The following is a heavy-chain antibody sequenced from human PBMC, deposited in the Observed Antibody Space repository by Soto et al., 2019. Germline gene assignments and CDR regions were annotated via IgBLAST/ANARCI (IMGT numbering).Heavy chain of an antibody. D-gene: IGHD1-7*01. V-gene: IGHV1-69*01. J-gene: IGHJ6*04. CDR3: AREKYNWNYGNYYYYGMDD. Sequence: QVQLVQSGAEVKKPGSSVKVSCKASGGTFSSYAISWVRQAPGQGLEGMGGIIPIFGTANYAQKVQGRVTITADESTSTAYMELSSLRSEDTAVYYCAREKYNWNYGNYYYYGMDDWGKGTTVTVSS. CDR2: IIPIFGTA. CDR1: GGTFSSYA.